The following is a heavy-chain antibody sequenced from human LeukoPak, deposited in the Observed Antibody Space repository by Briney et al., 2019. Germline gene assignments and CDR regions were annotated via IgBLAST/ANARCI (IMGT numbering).Heavy chain of an antibody. CDR2: IYYSGST. CDR1: GGSISSSSYY. D-gene: IGHD3-3*01. Sequence: PSETLSLTCTVSGGSISSSSYYWGWIRQPPGKGLGWIGSIYYSGSTYYNPSLKSRVTISVDTSKNQFSLKLSSVTAADTAVYYCARLDYDFWSGYYKEFDYWGQGTLVTVSS. CDR3: ARLDYDFWSGYYKEFDY. J-gene: IGHJ4*02. V-gene: IGHV4-39*01.